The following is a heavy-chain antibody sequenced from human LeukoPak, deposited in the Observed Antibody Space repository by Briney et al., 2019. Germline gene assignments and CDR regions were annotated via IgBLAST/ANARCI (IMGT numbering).Heavy chain of an antibody. CDR2: ISYDGSNK. CDR3: ARDDNNQSKYRKRVSWFDP. Sequence: GGSLRLSCAASGFTFSSYAMHWVRPAPGKGLEWVAVISYDGSNKYYADSVKGRFTISRDNSKNTLYLQMNSLRAEDTAVYYCARDDNNQSKYRKRVSWFDPWGQGTLVTVSS. V-gene: IGHV3-30-3*01. J-gene: IGHJ5*02. D-gene: IGHD2/OR15-2a*01. CDR1: GFTFSSYA.